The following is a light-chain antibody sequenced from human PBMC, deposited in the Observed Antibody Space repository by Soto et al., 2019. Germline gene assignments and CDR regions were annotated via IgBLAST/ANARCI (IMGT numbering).Light chain of an antibody. CDR1: SSDVGAYNY. CDR3: CSYAGSYTFGV. V-gene: IGLV2-11*01. CDR2: DVT. J-gene: IGLJ1*01. Sequence: QSVLTQPASVSGSLGQSITISCTGTSSDVGAYNYVSWYQQHPGKAPKLMIYDVTKRPSGAPDRFSGSKSGNTASLTISGLQPEDEADYYCCSYAGSYTFGVFGTGTKLTVL.